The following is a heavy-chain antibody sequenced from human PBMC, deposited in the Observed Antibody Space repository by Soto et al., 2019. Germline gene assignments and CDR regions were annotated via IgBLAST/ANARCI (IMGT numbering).Heavy chain of an antibody. CDR2: INAGNGNT. J-gene: IGHJ4*02. D-gene: IGHD4-17*01. V-gene: IGHV1-3*01. CDR3: ARGYGDYANYFDY. Sequence: ASVKVSCKASGYTFTSYAMHWVRQAPGQRLEWMGWINAGNGNTKYSQKFQGRVTITRDTSASTAYMELSSLRSEDTAVYYCARGYGDYANYFDYWGQGTLVTVSS. CDR1: GYTFTSYA.